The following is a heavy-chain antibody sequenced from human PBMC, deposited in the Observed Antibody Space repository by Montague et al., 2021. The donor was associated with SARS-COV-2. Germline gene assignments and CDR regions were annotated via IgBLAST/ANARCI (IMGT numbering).Heavy chain of an antibody. D-gene: IGHD3-9*01. V-gene: IGHV3-33*01. Sequence: SLRLSCAASGFTFSNYGMHCVRQAPGKGLEWVAVIWYDGSNKYYADSVKGRFTISRDNSKNTLYLQMNSLRAEDTAVYYCARDFGILTGTAPEDYWGQGTLVTVSS. CDR3: ARDFGILTGTAPEDY. CDR2: IWYDGSNK. J-gene: IGHJ4*02. CDR1: GFTFSNYG.